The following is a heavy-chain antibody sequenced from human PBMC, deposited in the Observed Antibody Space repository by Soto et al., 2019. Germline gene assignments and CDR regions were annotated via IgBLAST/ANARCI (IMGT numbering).Heavy chain of an antibody. CDR3: ARFIRCGGDCLYQLDY. Sequence: ASVKVSCKASGYTFTSYYMHWVRQAPGQGLEWMGIINPSGGSTSYAQKFQGRVTMTRDTSTSTVYMELSSLRSEDTAVYYCARFIRCGGDCLYQLDYWGQRTLDTVSS. V-gene: IGHV1-46*01. D-gene: IGHD2-21*02. J-gene: IGHJ4*02. CDR1: GYTFTSYY. CDR2: INPSGGST.